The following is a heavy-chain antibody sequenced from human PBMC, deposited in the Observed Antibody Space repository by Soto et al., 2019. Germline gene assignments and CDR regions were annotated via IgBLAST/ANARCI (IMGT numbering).Heavy chain of an antibody. J-gene: IGHJ5*02. Sequence: EVQLLESGGGLVQPGGSLRLSCAASGFTFSSYAMSWVRQAPGKGLEWVSAISGSGGSTYYADSVKGRFTISRDNSKNTLYLQMNSLRAEDTAVYYCANDYCSGGSCYSWINWFDPWGQGTLVTVSS. V-gene: IGHV3-23*01. CDR3: ANDYCSGGSCYSWINWFDP. CDR2: ISGSGGST. CDR1: GFTFSSYA. D-gene: IGHD2-15*01.